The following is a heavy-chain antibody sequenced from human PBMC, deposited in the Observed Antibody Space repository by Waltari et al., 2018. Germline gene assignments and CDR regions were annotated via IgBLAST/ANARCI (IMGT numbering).Heavy chain of an antibody. CDR2: INPRRGET. CDR1: GYTFTAYY. D-gene: IGHD4-4*01. V-gene: IGHV1-2*02. CDR3: AREGSHLTTVNDY. Sequence: QEHLVQSGAEVKKPGASVRVSCKASGYTFTAYYLHWVRQAPGQGLEWMGWINPRRGETKYAQKFHGRVTMTRDTSINTAYMELSSLLFDDTAVYYCAREGSHLTTVNDYWGQGTLVIVSS. J-gene: IGHJ4*02.